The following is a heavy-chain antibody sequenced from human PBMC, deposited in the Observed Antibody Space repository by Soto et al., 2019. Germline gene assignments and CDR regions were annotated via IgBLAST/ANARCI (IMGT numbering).Heavy chain of an antibody. Sequence: LRLSCAASGFTFSAYEMHWVRQAPGQGLEWVSYISKSGGTTYYADSVKGRFTISRDDAKNSVYLQMSSLRPEDMAVYKCVREGHYYFDYWGQGALVTVLL. CDR3: VREGHYYFDY. V-gene: IGHV3-48*03. CDR1: GFTFSAYE. CDR2: ISKSGGTT. J-gene: IGHJ4*02.